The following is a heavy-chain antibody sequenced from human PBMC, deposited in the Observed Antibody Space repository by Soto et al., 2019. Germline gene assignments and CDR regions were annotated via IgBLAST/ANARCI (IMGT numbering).Heavy chain of an antibody. Sequence: PGGSLRLSCAASGFTFSDYYMSWIRQAPGKGLEWVAYISTSGSTIYYADSVKGRFTISRDNARNSLYLQMNSLRAEDTAVYYCARPYCSNTGCSPWGQGTLVTVAS. J-gene: IGHJ5*02. CDR1: GFTFSDYY. V-gene: IGHV3-11*01. CDR3: ARPYCSNTGCSP. D-gene: IGHD2-2*01. CDR2: ISTSGSTI.